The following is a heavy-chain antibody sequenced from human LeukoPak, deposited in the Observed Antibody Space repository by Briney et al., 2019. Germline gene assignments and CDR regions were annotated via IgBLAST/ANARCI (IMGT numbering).Heavy chain of an antibody. CDR1: GFSFSSHG. D-gene: IGHD3-10*01. Sequence: GGSLRLSCAASGFSFSSHGMSWVRQAPGKGLVWVSRINSDGSNTNYADSVKGRFTISRDNSKNTLYLQMDSLRVEDSAVYYCARDRAPPTSWYFDVWGRGTLVTVSS. J-gene: IGHJ2*01. CDR2: INSDGSNT. V-gene: IGHV3-74*01. CDR3: ARDRAPPTSWYFDV.